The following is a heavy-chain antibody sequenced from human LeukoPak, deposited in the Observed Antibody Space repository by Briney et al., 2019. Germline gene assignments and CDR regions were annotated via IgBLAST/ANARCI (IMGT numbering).Heavy chain of an antibody. D-gene: IGHD2-2*02. V-gene: IGHV1-2*02. CDR1: GYTFTGYY. CDR2: INPNSGGT. Sequence: GASVKVSCKASGYTFTGYYMHWVRQAPGQGLEWMGWINPNSGGTNYAQKFQGRVTMTRDTSISTAYMELSRLRSDDTAVYYCARAVVVVPAAIQYFRHWGQGTLVTVSS. J-gene: IGHJ1*01. CDR3: ARAVVVVPAAIQYFRH.